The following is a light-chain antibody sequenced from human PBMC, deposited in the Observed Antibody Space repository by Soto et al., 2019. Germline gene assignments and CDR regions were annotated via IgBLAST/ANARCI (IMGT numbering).Light chain of an antibody. V-gene: IGLV2-14*01. CDR3: SSYTSSSTPVV. Sequence: QSALTQPASVSGSPGQSIAISCTGTSSDVGGYNYVSWYQQLPGKAPKLLIYEVSNRPSGVSYRFSGSKSGNTASLTISGLQAEDEANYYCSSYTSSSTPVVFGGGTKLTVL. CDR2: EVS. J-gene: IGLJ2*01. CDR1: SSDVGGYNY.